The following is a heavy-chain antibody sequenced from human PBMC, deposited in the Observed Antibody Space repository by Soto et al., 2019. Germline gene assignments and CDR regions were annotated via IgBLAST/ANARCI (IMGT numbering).Heavy chain of an antibody. Sequence: EVQLVESGGGLIQPGGSLRLSCAASGFTVSSKYMTWVHQAPGKGLEWVSVIYGGGTTYYADSVKGRSTISRDNSKNPLYLQMNSLRAEDTAVYYCVRTTGWPGFDFWGQGTLVTVSS. D-gene: IGHD6-19*01. CDR1: GFTVSSKY. CDR2: IYGGGTT. J-gene: IGHJ4*02. V-gene: IGHV3-53*01. CDR3: VRTTGWPGFDF.